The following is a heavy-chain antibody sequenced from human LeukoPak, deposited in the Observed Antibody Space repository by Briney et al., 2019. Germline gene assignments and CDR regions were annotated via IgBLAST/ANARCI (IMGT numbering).Heavy chain of an antibody. CDR3: ARSPRITIFGVVIGFDY. J-gene: IGHJ4*02. Sequence: ASVKVSCKASGYTFTSYYMHWVRQAPGQGLEWMGIINPSGGSTSYAQKFQGRVTMTRDTSTSTVYMELSSLRSDDTAVYYCARSPRITIFGVVIGFDYWGQGTLVTVSS. CDR1: GYTFTSYY. V-gene: IGHV1-46*01. D-gene: IGHD3-3*01. CDR2: INPSGGST.